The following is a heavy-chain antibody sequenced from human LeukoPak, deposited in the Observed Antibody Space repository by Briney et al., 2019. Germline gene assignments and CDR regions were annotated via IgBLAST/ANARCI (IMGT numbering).Heavy chain of an antibody. V-gene: IGHV3-11*04. CDR1: GFTFSNSY. J-gene: IGHJ5*02. Sequence: GGSLRLSCAASGFTFSNSYMSWVRQAPGKGLEWVSYISTSGSTVYYADSVQGRFTISRDNAKNSLYLQMNSLRAEDTAVYYCARLYFAHSSDPWGQGTLVTVSS. CDR3: ARLYFAHSSDP. D-gene: IGHD6-19*01. CDR2: ISTSGSTV.